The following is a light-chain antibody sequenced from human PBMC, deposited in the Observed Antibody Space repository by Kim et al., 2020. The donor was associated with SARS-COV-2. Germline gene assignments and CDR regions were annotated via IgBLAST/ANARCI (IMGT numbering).Light chain of an antibody. CDR2: GAS. CDR3: QQYGSSPLT. Sequence: SPGERATLSCRASQSVSSSYLAWYQQKPGQAPRLLIYGASSRPTGIPDRFSCSGSGTDFTLTISRLEPEDFAVYYCQQYGSSPLTFGGGTKVDIK. J-gene: IGKJ4*01. CDR1: QSVSSSY. V-gene: IGKV3-20*01.